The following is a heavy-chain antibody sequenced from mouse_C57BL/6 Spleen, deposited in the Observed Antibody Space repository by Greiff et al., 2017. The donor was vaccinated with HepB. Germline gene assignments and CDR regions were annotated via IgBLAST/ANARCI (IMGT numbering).Heavy chain of an antibody. CDR1: GYTFTSYW. CDR3: ARSNRGNYAWFAY. J-gene: IGHJ3*01. CDR2: INPSNGGT. V-gene: IGHV1-53*01. D-gene: IGHD2-1*01. Sequence: QVQLKQPGTELVKPGASVKLSCKASGYTFTSYWMHWVKQRPGQGLEWIGNINPSNGGTNYNEKFKSKATLTVDKSSSTAYMQLSSLTSEDSAVYYCARSNRGNYAWFAYWGQGTLVTVSA.